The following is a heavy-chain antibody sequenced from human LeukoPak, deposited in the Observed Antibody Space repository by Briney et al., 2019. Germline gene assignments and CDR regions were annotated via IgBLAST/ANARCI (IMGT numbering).Heavy chain of an antibody. CDR2: INHSGST. Sequence: SETLSLTCAVYGGSFSGYYWSWIRQPPGKGLEWIGEINHSGSTNYNPPLKSRVTISVDTSKNQFSLKLSSVTAADTAVYYCARAYYYDSSGNDAFDIWGQGTMVTVSS. D-gene: IGHD3-22*01. J-gene: IGHJ3*02. CDR3: ARAYYYDSSGNDAFDI. CDR1: GGSFSGYY. V-gene: IGHV4-34*01.